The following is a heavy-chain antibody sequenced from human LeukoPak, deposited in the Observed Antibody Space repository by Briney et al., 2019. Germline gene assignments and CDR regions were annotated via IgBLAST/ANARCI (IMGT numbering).Heavy chain of an antibody. D-gene: IGHD4-23*01. CDR3: ARGVNGGYFDF. V-gene: IGHV3-21*01. J-gene: IGHJ4*02. CDR2: IGSSSSYI. CDR1: GFTFTNYN. Sequence: GGSLRLSCAASGFTFTNYNMNWVRQAPGKGLEWVSSIGSSSSYIYYADSVKGRFTISRDNAKNSLSLQMNSLRAEDTAVYYCARGVNGGYFDFWGQGTLVAVSP.